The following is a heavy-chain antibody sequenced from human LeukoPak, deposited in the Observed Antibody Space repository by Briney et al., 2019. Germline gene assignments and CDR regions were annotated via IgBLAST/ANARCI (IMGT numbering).Heavy chain of an antibody. Sequence: SETLSLTCTVSSGSISTSNYYWGGVRQPPGKALEGIGNIFYSWSTYYSPSLKRRLPISLDMHRHQFSLKLNSVTAADTAVYYCARAPGLGAPASHAFDIWGQGTMVTVSS. CDR2: IFYSWST. CDR3: ARAPGLGAPASHAFDI. V-gene: IGHV4-39*07. D-gene: IGHD1-26*01. J-gene: IGHJ3*02. CDR1: SGSISTSNYY.